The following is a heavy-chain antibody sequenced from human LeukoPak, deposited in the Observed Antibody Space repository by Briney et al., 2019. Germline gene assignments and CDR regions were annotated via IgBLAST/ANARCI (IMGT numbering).Heavy chain of an antibody. D-gene: IGHD3-22*01. CDR3: AKGDSESDSSGYPADAFDI. J-gene: IGHJ3*02. CDR1: GFTFDDYS. CDR2: ISWYSGSI. V-gene: IGHV3-9*01. Sequence: GGSLRLSCAASGFTFDDYSMHWVRQAPAKGVEWVSGISWYSGSIGYADSVKGRFTISRDNAKNSLYLQMNSLRAEDTALYYFAKGDSESDSSGYPADAFDIWGQGTMVTVSS.